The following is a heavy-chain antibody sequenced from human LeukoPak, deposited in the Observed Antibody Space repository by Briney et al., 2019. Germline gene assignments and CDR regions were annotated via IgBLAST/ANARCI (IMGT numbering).Heavy chain of an antibody. Sequence: GGSLRLSCAASGFTFNSYGMHWVRQAPGKGLEWVAFIRYDGSNKYYADSVKGRFTISRDNSKNTLYLQMNSLRAEDTAVYYCAKDYYDSSGYYYTGYWGQGTLVTVSS. J-gene: IGHJ4*02. CDR2: IRYDGSNK. CDR1: GFTFNSYG. V-gene: IGHV3-30*02. CDR3: AKDYYDSSGYYYTGY. D-gene: IGHD3-22*01.